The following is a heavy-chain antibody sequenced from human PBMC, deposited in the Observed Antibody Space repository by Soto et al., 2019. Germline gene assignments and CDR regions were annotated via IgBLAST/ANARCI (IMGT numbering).Heavy chain of an antibody. D-gene: IGHD1-26*01. CDR1: GFTFSTSE. CDR2: ISKSGIDI. V-gene: IGHV3-48*03. Sequence: EVQLVESGGGLVQPGGSLRLSCAASGFTFSTSEMNWVRQAPGKGPEWVSYISKSGIDIYYADSVKGRFTISRDNANNSLYLQMNSLRAEDTAVYYCAPRKSGSFNIGAFDIWGQGTMVTVSS. CDR3: APRKSGSFNIGAFDI. J-gene: IGHJ3*02.